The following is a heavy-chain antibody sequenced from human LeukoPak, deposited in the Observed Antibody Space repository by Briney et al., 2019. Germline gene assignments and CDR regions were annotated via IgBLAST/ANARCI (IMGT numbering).Heavy chain of an antibody. CDR1: GFTFSSYS. Sequence: GGSLRLTCAASGFTFSSYSMNWVRQAPGKGLEWVSSISSSSSYIYYADSVKGRFTISRDNAKNSLYLQMNSLRAEDTAVYYCARDRGEVVAATSYWGQGTLVTVSS. CDR3: ARDRGEVVAATSY. D-gene: IGHD2-15*01. CDR2: ISSSSSYI. J-gene: IGHJ4*02. V-gene: IGHV3-21*01.